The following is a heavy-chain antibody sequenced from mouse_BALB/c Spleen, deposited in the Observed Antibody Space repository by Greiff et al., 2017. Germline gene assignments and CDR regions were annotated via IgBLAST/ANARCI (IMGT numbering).Heavy chain of an antibody. CDR1: GYSIPSGYY. Sequence: VQLKESGPGLVKPSQSLSLTCSVTGYSIPSGYYWNWIRQFPGNKLEWMGYISYAGSNNYNPSLKNRISITRDTSKNQFFLKLNSVTTEDTATYYCARDYRYDGAWFAYWGQGTLVTVSA. D-gene: IGHD2-14*01. J-gene: IGHJ3*01. CDR3: ARDYRYDGAWFAY. V-gene: IGHV3-6*02. CDR2: ISYAGSN.